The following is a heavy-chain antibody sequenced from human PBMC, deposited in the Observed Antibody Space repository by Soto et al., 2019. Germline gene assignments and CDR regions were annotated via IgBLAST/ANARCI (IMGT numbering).Heavy chain of an antibody. CDR1: GYTFTGYY. Sequence: GASVEVSCKASGYTFTGYYMHWVRQAPGQGLEWMGWINPNSGGTNYAQKFQGRVTMTRDTSISTAYMELSRLRSDDTAVYYCARDPSIAAPPGYWGQGTLVTVSS. CDR2: INPNSGGT. CDR3: ARDPSIAAPPGY. J-gene: IGHJ4*02. V-gene: IGHV1-2*02. D-gene: IGHD6-6*01.